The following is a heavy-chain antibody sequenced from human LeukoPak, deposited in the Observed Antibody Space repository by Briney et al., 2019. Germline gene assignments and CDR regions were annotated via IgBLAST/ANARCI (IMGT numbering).Heavy chain of an antibody. CDR1: GLTLSDDY. V-gene: IGHV3-69-1*02. Sequence: PGGSLRLSCAASGLTLSDDYMTWVGQAPGKGLEAVLIMTTSGNINSSADSGRGRFTISRDNANNILHLKMNSLSAEDTGVYYCARLTYRMMLESLSPDPYYYIDIWGNGTTVTGSS. J-gene: IGHJ6*03. D-gene: IGHD3-16*01. CDR2: MTTSGNIN. CDR3: ARLTYRMMLESLSPDPYYYIDI.